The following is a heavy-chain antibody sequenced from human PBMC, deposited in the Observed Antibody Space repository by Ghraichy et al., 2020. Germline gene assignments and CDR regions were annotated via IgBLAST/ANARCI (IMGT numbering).Heavy chain of an antibody. CDR1: GFTFSSYA. V-gene: IGHV3-23*01. CDR3: AKDGGYCSGGSCAGGEFDY. Sequence: GESLNISCAASGFTFSSYAMSWVRQAPGKGLEWVSAISGSGGSTYYADSVKGRFTISRDNSKNTLYLQMNSLRAEDTAVYYCAKDGGYCSGGSCAGGEFDYWGQGTLVTVSS. J-gene: IGHJ4*02. CDR2: ISGSGGST. D-gene: IGHD2-15*01.